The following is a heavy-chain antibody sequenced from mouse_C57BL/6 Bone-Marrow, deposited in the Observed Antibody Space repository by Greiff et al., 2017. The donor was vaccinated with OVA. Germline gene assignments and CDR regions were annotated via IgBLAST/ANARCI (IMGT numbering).Heavy chain of an antibody. CDR2: IDPANGNT. CDR1: GFNIKNTY. J-gene: IGHJ1*03. V-gene: IGHV14-3*01. CDR3: AITLYYSNPYWYFDV. D-gene: IGHD2-5*01. Sequence: EVQLQQSVAELVRPGASVKLSCTASGFNIKNTYMHWVKQRPEQGLEWIGRIDPANGNTKYAPKFQGKATITADTSSNTAYLQLSSLTSEDTAIYYCAITLYYSNPYWYFDVWGTGTTVTVSS.